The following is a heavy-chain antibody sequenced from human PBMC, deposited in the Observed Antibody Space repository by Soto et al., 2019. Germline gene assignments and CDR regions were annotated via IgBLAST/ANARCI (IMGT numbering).Heavy chain of an antibody. CDR2: ISSSGSTI. CDR3: ARESEDLTSNFDY. V-gene: IGHV3-11*04. Sequence: GGSLRLSCAASGFTFSDYYMSWIRQAPGKGLEWVSYISSSGSTIYYADSVEGRFTVSRDNAKNSVYLEMNSLSAEDTAVYYCARESEDLTSNFDYWGQGTLVTVSS. J-gene: IGHJ4*02. CDR1: GFTFSDYY.